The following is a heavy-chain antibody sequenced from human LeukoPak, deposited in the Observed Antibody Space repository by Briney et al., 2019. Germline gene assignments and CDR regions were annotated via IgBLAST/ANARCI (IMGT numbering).Heavy chain of an antibody. CDR1: GFTFSSYA. Sequence: GGSLRLSCAASGFTFSSYAMSWVRQAPGKGLEWVSAISGSGGSTYYADSVKGRFTISRDNSKNTLYLQMNSLRAEDTAVYYCAKTLRPPMVRGVPYYYYGMDVWGQGTTVTVSS. V-gene: IGHV3-23*01. CDR3: AKTLRPPMVRGVPYYYYGMDV. CDR2: ISGSGGST. J-gene: IGHJ6*02. D-gene: IGHD3-10*01.